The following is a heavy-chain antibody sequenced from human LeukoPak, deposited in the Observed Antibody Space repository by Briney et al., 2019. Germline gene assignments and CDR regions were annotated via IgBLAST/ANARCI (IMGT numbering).Heavy chain of an antibody. V-gene: IGHV1-8*01. D-gene: IGHD3-22*01. CDR3: ARGPDYYDSSGYYIH. Sequence: ASVKVSCKASGYTFTSYGINWVRQATGQGLEWMGWMNPNSGNTGYAQKFQGRVTITRNTSISIAYMELSCLRSEDTAVYYCARGPDYYDSSGYYIHWGQGTLVTVSS. CDR2: MNPNSGNT. J-gene: IGHJ4*02. CDR1: GYTFTSYG.